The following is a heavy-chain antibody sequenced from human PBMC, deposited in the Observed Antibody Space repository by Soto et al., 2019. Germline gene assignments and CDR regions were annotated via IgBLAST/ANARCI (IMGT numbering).Heavy chain of an antibody. Sequence: EVQLVESGGGVVQPGGSLRLSCAASGFIVSDTYMNWVRQAPGKGLEWVSVIYRGGDTYYADSVKGRFTISRDNSTVYLQMNNLRAEDTAMYYCAKEGIGGIVGAGGFDPWGQGTLVTVSS. J-gene: IGHJ5*02. CDR2: IYRGGDT. D-gene: IGHD3-3*01. CDR1: GFIVSDTY. V-gene: IGHV3-53*01. CDR3: AKEGIGGIVGAGGFDP.